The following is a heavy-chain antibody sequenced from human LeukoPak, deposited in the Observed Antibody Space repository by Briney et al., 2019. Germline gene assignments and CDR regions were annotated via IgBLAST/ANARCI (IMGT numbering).Heavy chain of an antibody. Sequence: SVKVSCKASGGTFSSYAISWVRQAPGQELEWMGRIIPIFGIANYAQKFQGRVTITADKSTSTAYMELSSLRSEDTAVYYCARDRDTAMVTFDYWGQGTLVTVSS. CDR1: GGTFSSYA. CDR3: ARDRDTAMVTFDY. V-gene: IGHV1-69*04. J-gene: IGHJ4*02. D-gene: IGHD5-18*01. CDR2: IIPIFGIA.